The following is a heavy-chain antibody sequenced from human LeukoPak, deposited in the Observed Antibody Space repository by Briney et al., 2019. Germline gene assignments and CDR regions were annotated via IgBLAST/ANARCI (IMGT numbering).Heavy chain of an antibody. V-gene: IGHV1-46*01. CDR1: GYTFTIYY. D-gene: IGHD2-15*01. J-gene: IGHJ4*02. CDR2: INPSGGST. CDR3: ARRYCSGGGCPNDY. Sequence: ASVKVSCKASGYTFTIYYMHWVRQAPAQGLEWMGVINPSGGSTSYAQKFQGRVTMTSDMSTSTVYMELSSLRSEDTAMYSCARRYCSGGGCPNDYWGQGTLVTVSS.